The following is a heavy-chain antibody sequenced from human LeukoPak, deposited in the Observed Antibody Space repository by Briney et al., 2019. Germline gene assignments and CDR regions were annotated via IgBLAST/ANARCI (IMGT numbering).Heavy chain of an antibody. CDR1: GGTFSSYA. D-gene: IGHD3-22*01. CDR3: ARDGGYYYDSSGYYGDY. Sequence: SVKVSCKASGGTFSSYAISWVRQAPGQGLEWMGRIIPILGIANYAQKFQGRVTITADKSTSTAYMELSSPRSEDTAVYYCARDGGYYYDSSGYYGDYWGQGTLVTVSS. J-gene: IGHJ4*02. V-gene: IGHV1-69*04. CDR2: IIPILGIA.